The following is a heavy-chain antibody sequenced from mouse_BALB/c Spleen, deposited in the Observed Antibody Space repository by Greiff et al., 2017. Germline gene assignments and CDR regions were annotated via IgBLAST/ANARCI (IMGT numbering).Heavy chain of an antibody. CDR3: ARMGLGEYFDY. V-gene: IGHV1-9*01. D-gene: IGHD2-2*01. J-gene: IGHJ2*01. CDR2: ILPGSGST. CDR1: GYTFSSYW. Sequence: QVQLQQSGPELVKPGASVKISCKATGYTFSSYWIEWVKQRPGHGLEWIGEILPGSGSTNYNEKFKGKATFTADTSSNTAYMQLSSLTSEDSAVYYCARMGLGEYFDYWGQGTTLTVSS.